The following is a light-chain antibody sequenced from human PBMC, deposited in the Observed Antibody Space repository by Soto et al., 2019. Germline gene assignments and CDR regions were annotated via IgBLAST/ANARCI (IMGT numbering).Light chain of an antibody. CDR2: GAS. CDR1: QSVSNS. V-gene: IGKV3-15*01. Sequence: EIVVTQSPATLSVSPGERATLSCRASQSVSNSLAWYQQKPGQAPRLLIYGASTRETGIPARFSGSGSGTEFTLTISSLQPEDFATYYCQQYYSYPLTFGGGTKVDIK. CDR3: QQYYSYPLT. J-gene: IGKJ4*01.